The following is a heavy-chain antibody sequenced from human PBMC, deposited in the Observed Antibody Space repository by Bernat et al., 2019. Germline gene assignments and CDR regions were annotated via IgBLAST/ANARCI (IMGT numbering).Heavy chain of an antibody. CDR3: ARDGGVVPAATLLGRYYYYGMDV. J-gene: IGHJ6*02. Sequence: QVQLVQSGAEVKKPGASVKVSCKASGYTFTSYGISWVRQAPGQGLEWMGWINPNSGGTNYAQKFQGWVTMTRDTSISTAYMELSRLRSDDTAVYYCARDGGVVPAATLLGRYYYYGMDVWGQGTTVTVSS. D-gene: IGHD2-2*01. CDR2: INPNSGGT. CDR1: GYTFTSYG. V-gene: IGHV1-2*04.